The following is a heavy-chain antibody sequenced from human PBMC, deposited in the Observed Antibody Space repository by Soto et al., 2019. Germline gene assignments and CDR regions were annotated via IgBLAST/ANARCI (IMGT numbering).Heavy chain of an antibody. V-gene: IGHV4-34*01. J-gene: IGHJ5*02. CDR2: INHSGST. CDR1: GGSFSGYY. Sequence: PSETLSLTCAVYGGSFSGYYWSWIRQPPGKGLEWIGEINHSGSTNYNPSLKSRVTISVDTSKNQFSLKLSSVTAADTAVYYCARGGLLLWFGELYPNWFEPWGQGTRVTVS. CDR3: ARGGLLLWFGELYPNWFEP. D-gene: IGHD3-10*01.